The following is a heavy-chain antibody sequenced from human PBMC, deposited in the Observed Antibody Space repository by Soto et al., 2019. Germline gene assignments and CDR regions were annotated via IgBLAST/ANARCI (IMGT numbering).Heavy chain of an antibody. J-gene: IGHJ4*02. V-gene: IGHV3-48*01. CDR3: ARNRRRYRLDC. CDR2: ISSSSSTI. Sequence: PGGSLRLSCAASGFTFSSYSMNWVRQAPGKGLEWVSYISSSSSTIYYADSVKGRFTISRDNAKNSLYLQMNSLRAEDTAVYYCARNRRRYRLDCCGQGTLVTVST. CDR1: GFTFSSYS. D-gene: IGHD1-1*01.